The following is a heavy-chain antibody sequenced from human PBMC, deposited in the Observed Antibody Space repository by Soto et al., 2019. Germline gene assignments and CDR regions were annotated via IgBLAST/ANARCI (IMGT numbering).Heavy chain of an antibody. J-gene: IGHJ4*02. D-gene: IGHD6-13*01. Sequence: QVPLQESGPGLVKPSETLSLSCTISGDSISNSHWSWIRQPAGKGLERIGPVYTTGDTNYNPSLERRVTMSVDTSNNHFSLKLTSVTAADTAVYYCVRDKGMADLWGQGTLGSVSS. CDR2: VYTTGDT. CDR1: GDSISNSH. CDR3: VRDKGMADL. V-gene: IGHV4-4*07.